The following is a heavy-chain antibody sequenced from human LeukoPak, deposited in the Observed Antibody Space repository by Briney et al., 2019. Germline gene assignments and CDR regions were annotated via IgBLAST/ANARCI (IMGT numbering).Heavy chain of an antibody. J-gene: IGHJ4*02. Sequence: ASVKVSCKASGYIFTDYYMHWVRQAPGQELGWMGRINPNSGGTNYAQKFQGRVTMTRDTSISTAYTELSSLRSEDTAVYYCAREIGGGPYYFDYWGQGTLVTVSS. CDR3: AREIGGGPYYFDY. D-gene: IGHD2/OR15-2a*01. CDR1: GYIFTDYY. CDR2: INPNSGGT. V-gene: IGHV1/OR15-1*02.